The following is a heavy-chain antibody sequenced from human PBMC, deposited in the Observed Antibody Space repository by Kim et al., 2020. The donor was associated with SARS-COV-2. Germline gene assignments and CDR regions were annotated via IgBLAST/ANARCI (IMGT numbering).Heavy chain of an antibody. V-gene: IGHV4-39*01. J-gene: IGHJ5*02. Sequence: PPRKSRVTRSVDTSKNQFSLKLSSVTAADTAVYYCARRASSGWYGNWFDPWGQGTLVTVSS. CDR3: ARRASSGWYGNWFDP. D-gene: IGHD6-19*01.